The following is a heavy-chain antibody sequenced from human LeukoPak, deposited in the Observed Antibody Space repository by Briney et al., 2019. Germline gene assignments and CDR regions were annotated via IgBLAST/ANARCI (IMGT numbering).Heavy chain of an antibody. J-gene: IGHJ6*03. CDR3: ARDQYDFWSGDNYYYYYYMDV. V-gene: IGHV1-46*01. CDR2: INPSGGST. D-gene: IGHD3-3*01. CDR1: GYTFTSYY. Sequence: ASVKVSCKASGYTFTSYYMHWVRQAPGQGLEWMGIINPSGGSTSYAQKFQGRVTMTRDMSTSTVYMELSSLRSEDTAVYYCARDQYDFWSGDNYYYYYYMDVWGKGTTVTVSS.